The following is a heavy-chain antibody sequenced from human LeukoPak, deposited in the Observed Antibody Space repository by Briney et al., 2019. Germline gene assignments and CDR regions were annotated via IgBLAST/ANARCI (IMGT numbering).Heavy chain of an antibody. Sequence: SETLSLTCTVSGGSISSYYWSWIWQPAGKGLEWIGRIYTSGSTNYNPSLKSRVTMSVDTSKNQFSLKLSSVTAADTAVYYCARGIAAADYYFDYWGQGTLVTVSS. D-gene: IGHD6-13*01. V-gene: IGHV4-4*07. CDR2: IYTSGST. CDR1: GGSISSYY. J-gene: IGHJ4*02. CDR3: ARGIAAADYYFDY.